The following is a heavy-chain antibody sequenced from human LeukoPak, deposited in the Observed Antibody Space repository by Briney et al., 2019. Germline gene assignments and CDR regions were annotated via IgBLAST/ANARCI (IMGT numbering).Heavy chain of an antibody. CDR1: GGSISSYY. V-gene: IGHV4-59*01. D-gene: IGHD3-10*01. CDR2: IYYRGST. CDR3: AREGAMVRGAYDY. J-gene: IGHJ4*02. Sequence: SETLSLTCTVSGGSISSYYWSWIRRPPGKGLEWIGYIYYRGSTNYNPSLKNRVTISVDTSKNQFSLKLSSVIAADTAVYYCAREGAMVRGAYDYWGQGTLVTVPS.